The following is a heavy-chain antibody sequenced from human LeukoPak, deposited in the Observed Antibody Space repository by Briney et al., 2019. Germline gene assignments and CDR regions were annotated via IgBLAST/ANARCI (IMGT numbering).Heavy chain of an antibody. CDR2: IYSGGST. CDR3: AREVVVTATSVDAFDI. J-gene: IGHJ3*02. Sequence: GGSLRLSCAASGFTVSSNYMSWVRQAPGKGPEWVSVIYSGGSTYYADSVKGRFTISRDNSKSTLYLQMNSLRAEDTAVYYCAREVVVTATSVDAFDIWGQGTMVTVSS. CDR1: GFTVSSNY. D-gene: IGHD2-21*02. V-gene: IGHV3-66*01.